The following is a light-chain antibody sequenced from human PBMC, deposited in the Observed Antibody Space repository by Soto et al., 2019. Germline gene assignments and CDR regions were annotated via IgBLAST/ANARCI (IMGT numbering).Light chain of an antibody. Sequence: IIMVQSPDTLPVSPGERATLSCMASQSVGTNVAWYQKKPGQGPRLLIYGASTWANGIPARFSGSGSGTDFSLTINSLQSEDFAVYCCQQYNEWPYTFGQGTKWIS. V-gene: IGKV3-15*01. CDR1: QSVGTN. J-gene: IGKJ2*01. CDR2: GAS. CDR3: QQYNEWPYT.